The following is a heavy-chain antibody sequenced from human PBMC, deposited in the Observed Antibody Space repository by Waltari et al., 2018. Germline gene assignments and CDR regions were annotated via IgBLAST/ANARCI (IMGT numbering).Heavy chain of an antibody. CDR3: ARGLPIAVAVLDY. Sequence: QVQLQQWCAGLLKPSETLSLTCAAYVGSFSGYYWSWIRQPPGKGLEWIGESNHSGSTNYNPSLKSRVTIAVDKSKNQFSLKLSSVTAADTAVYYCARGLPIAVAVLDYWGQGTLVTVSS. CDR2: SNHSGST. V-gene: IGHV4-34*01. CDR1: VGSFSGYY. D-gene: IGHD6-19*01. J-gene: IGHJ4*02.